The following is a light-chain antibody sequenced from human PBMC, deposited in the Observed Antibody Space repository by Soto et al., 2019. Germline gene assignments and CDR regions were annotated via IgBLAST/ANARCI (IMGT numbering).Light chain of an antibody. CDR2: ATS. V-gene: IGKV1-9*01. CDR3: QQVNSYPLN. CDR1: QDISNY. J-gene: IGKJ4*01. Sequence: DIQLPQSPSFLSASVGDRVTITCRASQDISNYLAWYLQKPGEAPKFLIYATSTLQSGVPPRFNGRGSGTEFTLTITGMHTEPFPNYYRQQVNSYPLNVGGGTKVDI.